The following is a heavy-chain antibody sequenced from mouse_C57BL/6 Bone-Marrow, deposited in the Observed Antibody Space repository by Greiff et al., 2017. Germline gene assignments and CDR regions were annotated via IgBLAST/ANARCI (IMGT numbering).Heavy chain of an antibody. CDR1: GYTFTSYW. J-gene: IGHJ3*01. V-gene: IGHV1-69*01. CDR3: ARDYGSSYDAY. D-gene: IGHD1-1*01. CDR2: IDPSDSYT. Sequence: QVHVKQPGAELVMPGASVKLSCKASGYTFTSYWMHWVKQRPGQGLEWIGEIDPSDSYTNYNQKFKGKSTLTVDKSSSTAYMQLSSLTSEDSAVYYCARDYGSSYDAYWGQGTLVTVSA.